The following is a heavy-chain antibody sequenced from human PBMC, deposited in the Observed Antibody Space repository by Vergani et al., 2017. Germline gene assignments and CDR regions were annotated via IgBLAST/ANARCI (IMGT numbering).Heavy chain of an antibody. V-gene: IGHV3-43*01. J-gene: IGHJ4*02. CDR3: AKDVRGPYCGGDCHPFDY. CDR2: ISWDGGST. D-gene: IGHD2-21*02. CDR1: GFTFDDYT. Sequence: EVQLVESGGVVVQPGGSLRLSCAASGFTFDDYTMHWVRQAPGKGLEWVSLISWDGGSTYYADSVKGRFTISRDNSKNSLYLQMNSLRTEDTALYYCAKDVRGPYCGGDCHPFDYWGQGTLVTVSS.